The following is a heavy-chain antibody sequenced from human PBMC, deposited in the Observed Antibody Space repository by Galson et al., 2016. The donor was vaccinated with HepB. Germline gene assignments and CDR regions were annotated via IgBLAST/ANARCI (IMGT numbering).Heavy chain of an antibody. CDR2: MSDSAGSA. J-gene: IGHJ6*02. V-gene: IGHV3-23*01. CDR1: GFTFKNYV. Sequence: SLRLSCATSGFTFKNYVMSWVRQAPGKGLQWVSAMSDSAGSAYYEDSVKGRFTISRDNSKNTLYLQMNSLRAEDTAVYYCARDPQYQLTNYYYYGMDVWGQGTTVTV. CDR3: ARDPQYQLTNYYYYGMDV. D-gene: IGHD2-2*01.